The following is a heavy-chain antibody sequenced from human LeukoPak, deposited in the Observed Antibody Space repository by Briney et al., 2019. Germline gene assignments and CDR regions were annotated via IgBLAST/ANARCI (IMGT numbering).Heavy chain of an antibody. D-gene: IGHD2-8*01. CDR1: GYTFITYD. Sequence: ASVQVSSKASGYTFITYDILWVRQAAGQRGEGMGWLSPNNGHRGYLDNFQGRVTITMDTSISTAYMELRSLRSDDTAVYFCARGPWFRSLGGYCANGICYPGHWGRGTLVSVPS. V-gene: IGHV1-8*01. J-gene: IGHJ4*02. CDR2: LSPNNGHR. CDR3: ARGPWFRSLGGYCANGICYPGH.